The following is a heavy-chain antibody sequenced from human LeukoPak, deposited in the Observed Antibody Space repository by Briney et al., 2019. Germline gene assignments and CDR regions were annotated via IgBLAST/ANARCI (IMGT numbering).Heavy chain of an antibody. D-gene: IGHD6-13*01. CDR2: ISAYNGNT. CDR3: ARSYSVSSWYPYYFDY. CDR1: GYTFTSYG. V-gene: IGHV1-18*01. J-gene: IGHJ4*02. Sequence: ASVKVSCKASGYTFTSYGISWVRQAPGQGLEWMGWISAYNGNTNYSQKLQGRVTMTTDTSTSTAYMELRSLRSDDTAVYYCARSYSVSSWYPYYFDYWGQGTLVTVSS.